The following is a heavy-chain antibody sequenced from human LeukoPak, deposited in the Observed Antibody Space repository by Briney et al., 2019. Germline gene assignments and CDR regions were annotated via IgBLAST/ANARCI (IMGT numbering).Heavy chain of an antibody. CDR3: ARSDWFRGEETPT. CDR1: GGSFSGYY. CDR2: TDHGGSA. J-gene: IGHJ5*02. V-gene: IGHV4-34*01. D-gene: IGHD3-9*01. Sequence: SETLSLTCAVYGGSFSGYYWNWVRQPPGKGLEWIGETDHGGSAKYNPSLKSRATISVDTSKNQFSLSLNSMTAADTAVYYCARSDWFRGEETPTWGQGTLVTVSS.